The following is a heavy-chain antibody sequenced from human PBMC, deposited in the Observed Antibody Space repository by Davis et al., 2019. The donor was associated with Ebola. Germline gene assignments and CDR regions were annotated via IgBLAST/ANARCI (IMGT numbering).Heavy chain of an antibody. CDR3: ARGGWGQLQPYYYYYGMDV. Sequence: PSETLSLTCTVSGGSISSSSYYWSWIRQPPGKGLEWIGEINHSGSTNYNPSLKSRVTISVDTSKNQFSLKLSSVTAADTAVYYCARGGWGQLQPYYYYYGMDVWGQGTTVTVSS. CDR1: GGSISSSSYY. V-gene: IGHV4-39*07. J-gene: IGHJ6*02. CDR2: INHSGST. D-gene: IGHD6-6*01.